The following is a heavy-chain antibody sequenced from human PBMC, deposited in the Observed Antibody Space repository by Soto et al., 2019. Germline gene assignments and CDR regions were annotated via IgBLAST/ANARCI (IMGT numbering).Heavy chain of an antibody. D-gene: IGHD3-22*01. CDR3: AIEKYYYDSSGYSRDAFDI. Sequence: ASVKVSCKASGYTFTGYYMHWVRQAPGQGLEWMGWINPNSGGTNYAQKFQGWVTMTRDTSISTAYMELSRLRSDDTAVYYCAIEKYYYDSSGYSRDAFDIWGQGTMVTVS. CDR2: INPNSGGT. CDR1: GYTFTGYY. J-gene: IGHJ3*02. V-gene: IGHV1-2*04.